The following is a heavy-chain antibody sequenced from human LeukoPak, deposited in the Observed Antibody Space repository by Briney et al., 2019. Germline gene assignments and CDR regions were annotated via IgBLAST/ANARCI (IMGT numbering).Heavy chain of an antibody. J-gene: IGHJ4*03. CDR1: GYTFTDYY. V-gene: IGHV1-2*02. CDR3: ARSTSGYCSGVTCYLDY. Sequence: ASVTVSCEASGYTFTDYYMHWVRQAPGQGLEYMGWMNPHSGGTDSAQQFQGRVTMTRDTSITTAYMELSSLRSDDTAVYFCARSTSGYCSGVTCYLDYWGQGTLVTVSS. D-gene: IGHD2-15*01. CDR2: MNPHSGGT.